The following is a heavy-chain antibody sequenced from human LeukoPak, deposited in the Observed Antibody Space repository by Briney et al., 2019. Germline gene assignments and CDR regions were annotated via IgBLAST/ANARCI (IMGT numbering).Heavy chain of an antibody. V-gene: IGHV1-2*02. Sequence: ASLKVSCKASRDTFTGYYMHWVRHAPGQGLEWIGCSNPNSGGTDSAQKVQGRVTMTRATAASTAYMELSRLTSDNPAVYYCARASSGYSADYWGQGTLVTVSS. CDR1: RDTFTGYY. D-gene: IGHD6-13*01. J-gene: IGHJ4*02. CDR2: SNPNSGGT. CDR3: ARASSGYSADY.